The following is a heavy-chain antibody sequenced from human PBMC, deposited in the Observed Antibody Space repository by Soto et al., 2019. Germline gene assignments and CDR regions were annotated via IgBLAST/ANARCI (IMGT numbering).Heavy chain of an antibody. J-gene: IGHJ5*02. D-gene: IGHD2-2*01. Sequence: PSETLSLTYTVSCGSIINVGYYWSWIRQHPERGLEWMGYIYHSGPTTYNPSLKSRITMSVDTSKYQFSLNLTSVTAADTAVYYCERGPARDTRKFDPWGQRTLVPVSS. CDR2: IYHSGPT. CDR3: ERGPARDTRKFDP. V-gene: IGHV4-31*03. CDR1: CGSIINVGYY.